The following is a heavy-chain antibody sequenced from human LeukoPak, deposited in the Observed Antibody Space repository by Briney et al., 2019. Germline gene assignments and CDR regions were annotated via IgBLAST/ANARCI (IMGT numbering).Heavy chain of an antibody. V-gene: IGHV2-5*02. D-gene: IGHD1-1*01. CDR3: AHSTTGHFDS. CDR1: GFSLTTSKVG. J-gene: IGHJ5*01. CDR2: IYWDDDK. Sequence: SGPTLVKPTHTLTLTCTFSGFSLTTSKVGVGWVRQPPGKALEWLALIYWDDDKRYSPSLKSRLTITKDTSKNQVVLTTTNMDPVDTGTYYCAHSTTGHFDSWGQGTLVTVSS.